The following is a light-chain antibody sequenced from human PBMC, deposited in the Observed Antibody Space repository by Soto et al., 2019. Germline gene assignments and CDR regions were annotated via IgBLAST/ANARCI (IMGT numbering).Light chain of an antibody. CDR3: HQYGSSLPFT. CDR1: QSVSSIY. J-gene: IGKJ3*01. V-gene: IGKV3-20*01. Sequence: EIVLTQSPGTLSLSPGERATLSCRASQSVSSIYLAWYQQKPGQAPRLLIYGASSRAAGIPDRFTGSGSGTDFTLTISRLEPEDFAVYYCHQYGSSLPFTFGPGTKVDIK. CDR2: GAS.